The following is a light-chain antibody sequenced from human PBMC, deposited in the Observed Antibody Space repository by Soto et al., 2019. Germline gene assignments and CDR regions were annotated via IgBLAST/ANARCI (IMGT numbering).Light chain of an antibody. CDR3: TSYTTTSTLVV. Sequence: QSVLTQPASVSGSPGQSITISCTGTRSDIGSNNFVSWYQQYPGKAPTLTIYDVSHRPFGISNRFSGSKSGNTASLTISGLQAEDEADYYCTSYTTTSTLVVFGGGTKLTVL. CDR2: DVS. V-gene: IGLV2-14*03. J-gene: IGLJ2*01. CDR1: RSDIGSNNF.